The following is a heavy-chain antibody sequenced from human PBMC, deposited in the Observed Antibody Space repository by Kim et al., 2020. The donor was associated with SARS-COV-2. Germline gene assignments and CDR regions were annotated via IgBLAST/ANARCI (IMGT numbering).Heavy chain of an antibody. CDR3: ARSLHGAKPGDNYGVDV. CDR1: GDSVSSNSAA. J-gene: IGHJ6*02. Sequence: SQTLSLTCAISGDSVSSNSAAWNWIRQSPSRGLEWLGRTYYRSKGYNDYAVSVKSRITINPDTSKNQLSLQLNSVTPEDTAVYYCARSLHGAKPGDNYGVDVWGQGTTVTVSS. V-gene: IGHV6-1*01. D-gene: IGHD2-2*01. CDR2: TYYRSKGYN.